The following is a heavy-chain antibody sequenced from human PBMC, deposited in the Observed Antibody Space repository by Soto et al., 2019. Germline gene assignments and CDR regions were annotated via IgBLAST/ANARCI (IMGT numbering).Heavy chain of an antibody. CDR1: GFTFNTYP. Sequence: EVQLLQSGGGFRPPGGSVRLSCATSGFTFNTYPMTWVRQAPGKGLEWVASISSTAGRTSSYADSVKGRFAIDRDFSDNSVYLEMNNLRVDGTAVYFCAKGVLSFHYGMEVGGQGTTVTVSS. J-gene: IGHJ6*02. CDR2: ISSTAGRTS. V-gene: IGHV3-23*01. D-gene: IGHD3-10*01. CDR3: AKGVLSFHYGMEV.